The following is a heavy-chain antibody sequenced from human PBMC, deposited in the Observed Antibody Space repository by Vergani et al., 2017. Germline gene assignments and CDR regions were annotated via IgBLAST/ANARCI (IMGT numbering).Heavy chain of an antibody. Sequence: EVQLVESGGGLVKPGGSLRLSCAASGFTFSNAWMSWVRQAPGKGLEWVGRIKSKTDGGTTDYAAPVKGRFTITRDDSNNTLYLQMNSLKTEDTAVYYCARFDYYGSSGWYDYWGQGTLVTVSS. CDR2: IKSKTDGGTT. CDR1: GFTFSNAW. J-gene: IGHJ4*02. CDR3: ARFDYYGSSGWYDY. V-gene: IGHV3-15*01. D-gene: IGHD3-22*01.